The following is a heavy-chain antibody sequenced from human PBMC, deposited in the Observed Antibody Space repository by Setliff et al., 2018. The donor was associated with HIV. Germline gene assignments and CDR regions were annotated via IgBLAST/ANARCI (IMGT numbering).Heavy chain of an antibody. CDR2: MNPNSGNT. V-gene: IGHV1-8*02. Sequence: ASVKVSCKASGYTFTSYDINWVRQATGQGLEWMGWMNPNSGNTGYAQKFQGRVTMTTDTSTRTVYMDLRSLRSDDTAVYYCMRDPSGYDASGYYPLRWYFDLWGRGTLVTVSS. CDR3: MRDPSGYDASGYYPLRWYFDL. J-gene: IGHJ2*01. D-gene: IGHD3-22*01. CDR1: GYTFTSYD.